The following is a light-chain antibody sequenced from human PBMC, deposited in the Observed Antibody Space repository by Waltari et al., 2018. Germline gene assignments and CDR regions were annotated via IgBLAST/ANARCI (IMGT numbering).Light chain of an antibody. CDR2: RNN. CDR1: RSNIGSNY. CDR3: AAWDDSLSGRV. J-gene: IGLJ3*02. V-gene: IGLV1-47*01. Sequence: QSVLTQPPSASGTPGQRVTISCSGSRSNIGSNYVYWYQQLPGTAPNLLIYRNNQRPSGVPDRFAGSKSGTSASLASSGLRSEDEADYYWAAWDDSLSGRVFGGGTKVTVL.